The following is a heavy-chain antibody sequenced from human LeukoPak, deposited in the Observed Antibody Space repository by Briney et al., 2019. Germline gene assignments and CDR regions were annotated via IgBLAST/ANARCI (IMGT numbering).Heavy chain of an antibody. Sequence: GGSLRLSCAASGFTFSSYAMHWVRQAPATGLDRVAVISYDGSNKYYEDSVNGRLTISRDNSTNTLYLQMNSLRAEDTAVYYCARASIAVAGTSWFAPWGQGTLVTVSS. J-gene: IGHJ5*02. D-gene: IGHD6-19*01. CDR2: ISYDGSNK. CDR1: GFTFSSYA. V-gene: IGHV3-30-3*01. CDR3: ARASIAVAGTSWFAP.